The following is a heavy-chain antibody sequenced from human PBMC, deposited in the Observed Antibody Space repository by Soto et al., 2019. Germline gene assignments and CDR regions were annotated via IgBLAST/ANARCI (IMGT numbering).Heavy chain of an antibody. Sequence: GGSLRLSGAASGFTISTYWMTWVRQAPWKGLEWVANINQDGSEKYYVDSVKGRLAISRDNAKNSLYLQMNSLRVEDTAVYYCTRGLKLFDPLGQGTLVTVSP. CDR3: TRGLKLFDP. J-gene: IGHJ5*02. CDR2: INQDGSEK. D-gene: IGHD3-16*01. CDR1: GFTISTYW. V-gene: IGHV3-7*01.